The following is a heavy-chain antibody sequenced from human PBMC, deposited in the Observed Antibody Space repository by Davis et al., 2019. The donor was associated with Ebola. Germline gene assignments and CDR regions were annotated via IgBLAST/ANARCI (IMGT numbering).Heavy chain of an antibody. Sequence: ASVKVSCKASGYTFTGYYMHWVRQAPGQGLEWMGWINPNSGGTNYAQKLQGRVTMTTDTSTSTAYMELRSLRSDDTAVYYCARDIRQQWLVGIHWFDPWGQGTLVTVSS. J-gene: IGHJ5*02. V-gene: IGHV1-2*02. CDR1: GYTFTGYY. CDR2: INPNSGGT. CDR3: ARDIRQQWLVGIHWFDP. D-gene: IGHD6-19*01.